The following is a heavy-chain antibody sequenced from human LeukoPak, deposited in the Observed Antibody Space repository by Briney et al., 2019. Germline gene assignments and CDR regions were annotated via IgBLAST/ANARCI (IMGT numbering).Heavy chain of an antibody. Sequence: SETLSLTCTVSGGSISSGGYYWSWIRQPPGKGLEWIGYIYHSGSTYYNPSLKSRVTISVDRSKNQFSLKLSSVTAADTAVYYCARGVGGGDCSPRGYYYYYMDVWGKGTTVTVSS. J-gene: IGHJ6*03. CDR3: ARGVGGGDCSPRGYYYYYMDV. CDR1: GGSISSGGYY. CDR2: IYHSGST. V-gene: IGHV4-30-2*01. D-gene: IGHD2-21*01.